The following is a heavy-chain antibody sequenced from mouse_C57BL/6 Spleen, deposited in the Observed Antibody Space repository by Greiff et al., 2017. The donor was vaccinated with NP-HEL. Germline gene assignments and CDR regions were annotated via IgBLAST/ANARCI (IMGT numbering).Heavy chain of an antibody. Sequence: EVKLVESGGGLVKPGGSLKLSCAASGFTFSSYAMSWVRQTPEKRLEWVATISDGGSYTYYPDNVKGRFTISRDNAKNNLYLQMSHLKSEDTAMYYCARDGYDGVDYWGQGTTLTVSS. CDR1: GFTFSSYA. V-gene: IGHV5-4*01. CDR3: ARDGYDGVDY. J-gene: IGHJ2*01. CDR2: ISDGGSYT. D-gene: IGHD2-2*01.